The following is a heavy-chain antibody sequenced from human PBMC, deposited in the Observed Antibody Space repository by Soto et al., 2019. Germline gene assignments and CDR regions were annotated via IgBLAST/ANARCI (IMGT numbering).Heavy chain of an antibody. D-gene: IGHD5-18*01. J-gene: IGHJ3*02. CDR3: ARRGSREDTDMGNDAFDI. CDR2: INAGNGNT. CDR1: AYTFTHYS. V-gene: IGHV1-3*01. Sequence: QVQLVQSGAEVKKPGASVKVSCKASAYTFTHYSMHWVRQAPGQRLEWIGSINAGNGNTKYSQKFQGRVTMTSDTSASTAYMELSSLRSEDTAVYSCARRGSREDTDMGNDAFDIWGQGTMGTVS.